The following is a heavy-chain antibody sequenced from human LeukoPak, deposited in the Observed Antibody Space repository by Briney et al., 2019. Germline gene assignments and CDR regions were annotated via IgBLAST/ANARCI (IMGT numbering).Heavy chain of an antibody. Sequence: PSETLSLTCTASGGSISSYYWSWIRQPPGKGLEWIGYIYYSGSTNYNPSLKSRVTISVDTSKNQFSLKLSSVTAADTAVYYCARDGAMDPERYYFDYWGQGTLVTVSS. D-gene: IGHD5-18*01. CDR3: ARDGAMDPERYYFDY. CDR2: IYYSGST. V-gene: IGHV4-59*01. J-gene: IGHJ4*02. CDR1: GGSISSYY.